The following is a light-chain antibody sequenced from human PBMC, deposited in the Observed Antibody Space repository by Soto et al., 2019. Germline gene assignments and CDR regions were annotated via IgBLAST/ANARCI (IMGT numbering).Light chain of an antibody. J-gene: IGKJ1*01. CDR2: SAS. CDR1: QGISSY. CDR3: QQYYSYPRT. V-gene: IGKV1-8*01. Sequence: AIWITQSPSSLSASTGDRVTITCRASQGISSYLAWYQQKPGKAPKLLIYSASTLQSGVPSRFSGSGSGTDFTLTISCLQSEDFATYYCQQYYSYPRTFGQGTKVDIK.